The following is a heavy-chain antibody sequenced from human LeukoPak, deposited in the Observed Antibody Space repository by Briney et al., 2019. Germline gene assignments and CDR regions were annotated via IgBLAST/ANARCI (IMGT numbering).Heavy chain of an antibody. J-gene: IGHJ4*02. Sequence: GGSLRLSCAASGFTFDDYAMHWVRQAPGKGLEWVSGISWNSGTIDYADSVKGRFTISRDNAKNSLYLQMNSLRVEDTAVYYCAKESVAGPDDYWGQGTLVTVSS. CDR1: GFTFDDYA. V-gene: IGHV3-9*01. CDR3: AKESVAGPDDY. CDR2: ISWNSGTI. D-gene: IGHD6-19*01.